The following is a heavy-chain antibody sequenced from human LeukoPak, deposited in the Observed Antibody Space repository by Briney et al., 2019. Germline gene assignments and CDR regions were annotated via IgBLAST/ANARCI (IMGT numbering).Heavy chain of an antibody. D-gene: IGHD3-10*01. V-gene: IGHV3-30*18. Sequence: GRSLRLSCAASGFTFSSYGMHWDRQAPGKGLEWMALISYDGSIKYYADSVKGRFTISRDNSKNTLYLQMNSLRAEDTAVYYCAKDGPNSWFGEATWGQGTLVTVSS. CDR1: GFTFSSYG. CDR3: AKDGPNSWFGEAT. J-gene: IGHJ5*02. CDR2: ISYDGSIK.